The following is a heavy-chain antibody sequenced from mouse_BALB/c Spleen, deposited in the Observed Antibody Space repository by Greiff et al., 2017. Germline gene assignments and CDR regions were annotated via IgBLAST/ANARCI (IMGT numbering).Heavy chain of an antibody. Sequence: EVKLVESGGGLVQPGGSRKLSCAASGFTFSSFGMHWVRQAPEKGLEWVAYISSGSSTIYYADTVKGRFTISRDNPKNTLFLQMTSLRSEDTAMYYCARRGLRRDFAYWGQGTLVTVSA. J-gene: IGHJ3*01. CDR3: ARRGLRRDFAY. CDR1: GFTFSSFG. CDR2: ISSGSSTI. V-gene: IGHV5-17*02. D-gene: IGHD2-4*01.